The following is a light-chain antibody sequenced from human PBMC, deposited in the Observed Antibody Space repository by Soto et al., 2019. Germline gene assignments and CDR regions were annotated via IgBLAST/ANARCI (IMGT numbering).Light chain of an antibody. CDR3: QQYNSYSRT. CDR2: KAS. V-gene: IGKV1-5*03. CDR1: QSVSSW. J-gene: IGKJ1*01. Sequence: DIQLTQSPSFLSASEGDRVTITCRASQSVSSWLAWYQQKPGKAPKLLIYKASSLQSGVPSRFSGSGSGTEFTLTISSLQPDDFATYHCQQYNSYSRTFGQGTKVDIK.